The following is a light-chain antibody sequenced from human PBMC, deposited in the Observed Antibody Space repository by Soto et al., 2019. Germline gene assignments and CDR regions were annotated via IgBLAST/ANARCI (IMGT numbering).Light chain of an antibody. CDR3: CSYAGSYTYV. CDR2: DVS. V-gene: IGLV2-11*01. CDR1: SSDVGGYNY. J-gene: IGLJ1*01. Sequence: QSALTQPRSVSGSPGQSVTISCTGTSSDVGGYNYVSWYQQHPGKAPKLMIYDVSERPSGVPDRFSGSKSGNTASLTISGLQAEDEADFYCCSYAGSYTYVFGTGTKLTVL.